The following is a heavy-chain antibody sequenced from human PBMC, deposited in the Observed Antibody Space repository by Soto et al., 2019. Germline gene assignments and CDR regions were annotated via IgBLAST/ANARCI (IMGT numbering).Heavy chain of an antibody. Sequence: ASAKLSSEACRDRFECRSLCWLCHAPGQGLEWMGWISAYNGNTNYAQKLQGRVTMTTDTSTSTAYMELRSLRSDDTVVYYSASILRFLCSALDYWGNRSLVTVSS. D-gene: IGHD3-3*01. J-gene: IGHJ4*01. CDR1: RDRFECRS. CDR2: ISAYNGNT. V-gene: IGHV1-18*01. CDR3: ASILRFLCSALDY.